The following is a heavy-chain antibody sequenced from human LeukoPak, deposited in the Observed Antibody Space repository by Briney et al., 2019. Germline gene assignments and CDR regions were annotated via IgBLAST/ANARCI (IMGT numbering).Heavy chain of an antibody. CDR1: GGSVSSFY. D-gene: IGHD6-19*01. CDR2: IYYSGNT. J-gene: IGHJ4*02. CDR3: AGGTVAPFDY. Sequence: SETLSLTCTVSGGSVSSFYWSWIRQPPGKGLECIGYIYYSGNTNYNPSLKSRVTISVDTSKNQFSLKLSSVTAADTAVHYCAGGTVAPFDYWGQGTLVTVSS. V-gene: IGHV4-59*02.